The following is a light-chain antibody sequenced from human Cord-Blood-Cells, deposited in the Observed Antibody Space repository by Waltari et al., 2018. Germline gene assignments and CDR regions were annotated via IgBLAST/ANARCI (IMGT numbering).Light chain of an antibody. V-gene: IGKV2-28*01. CDR3: MQALQTPIT. J-gene: IGKJ5*01. Sequence: DIVMTQSPLSLPVTPGEPASISCRSSQSLLHSNGYNYLDWYLQKPGQSPQLLIYLGYNRASGVPDRFSGSGSCTDFTLKISRVEAEDVGVYYCMQALQTPITFGQGTGREIK. CDR2: LGY. CDR1: QSLLHSNGYNY.